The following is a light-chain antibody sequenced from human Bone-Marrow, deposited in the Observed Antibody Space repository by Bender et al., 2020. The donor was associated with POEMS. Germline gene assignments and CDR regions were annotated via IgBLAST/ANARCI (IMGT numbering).Light chain of an antibody. Sequence: QSVLTQPPSASGTPGQRVTISCSGGSSNIGAHAVNWYQHLPGTAPKLLIYSSHRRPAEVPDRFSGSRSGTLASLAISRLRSGDEAHYYCRSYTDITALEFGRGTEVTVL. CDR2: SSH. CDR3: RSYTDITALE. CDR1: SSNIGAHA. J-gene: IGLJ3*02. V-gene: IGLV1-44*01.